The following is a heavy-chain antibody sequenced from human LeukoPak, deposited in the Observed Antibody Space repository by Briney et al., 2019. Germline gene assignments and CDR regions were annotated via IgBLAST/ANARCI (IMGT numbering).Heavy chain of an antibody. Sequence: SETLSLTCSVSDDSITMYYWTWIRQPPGKGLEWIGEINHSGSTNYNPSLKSRVTISVDTSKNQFSLKLSSVTAADTAVYYCARGQRRYFDWLSSSAFDYWGQGTLVTVSS. CDR1: DDSITMYY. V-gene: IGHV4-34*01. J-gene: IGHJ4*02. CDR2: INHSGST. CDR3: ARGQRRYFDWLSSSAFDY. D-gene: IGHD3-9*01.